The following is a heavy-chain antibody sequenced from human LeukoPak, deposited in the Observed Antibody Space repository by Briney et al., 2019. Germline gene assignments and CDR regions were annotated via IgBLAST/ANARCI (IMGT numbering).Heavy chain of an antibody. J-gene: IGHJ6*02. V-gene: IGHV3-7*01. CDR2: IKQDGSEK. Sequence: GGSLRLSCAASGFIFGSYWMSWVRQAPGKGLEWAANIKQDGSEKYYADSVKGRFTISRDNAKNSLYLQMNGLRAEDTAVYYCARVNYYYGMDVWGQGTTVTVSS. CDR1: GFIFGSYW. CDR3: ARVNYYYGMDV.